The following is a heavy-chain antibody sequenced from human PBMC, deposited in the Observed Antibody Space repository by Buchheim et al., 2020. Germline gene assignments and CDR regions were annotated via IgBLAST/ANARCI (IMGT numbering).Heavy chain of an antibody. CDR2: ISSSSSYI. CDR3: ARSRGFGKKYCSSTSSYTVDY. J-gene: IGHJ4*02. CDR1: GFTFSSYA. Sequence: EVQLLESGGGLVQPGGSLRLSCAASGFTFSSYAMSWVRQAPGKGLEWVSSISSSSSYIYYADSVKGRFTISRDNAKNSLYLQMNSLRAEETDVYYCARSRGFGKKYCSSTSSYTVDYWGQGTL. D-gene: IGHD2-2*02. V-gene: IGHV3-21*01.